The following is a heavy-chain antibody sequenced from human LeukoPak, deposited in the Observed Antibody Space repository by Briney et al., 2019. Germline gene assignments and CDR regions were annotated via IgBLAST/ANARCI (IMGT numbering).Heavy chain of an antibody. CDR1: GYTFTGYY. CDR2: INPSCGST. J-gene: IGHJ4*02. D-gene: IGHD6-19*01. Sequence: ASLKVSCKPSGYTFTGYYMHWVRQAPGQGLEWMGRINPSCGSTCYAQKFQGSVDMSRDTSSSIADMELARLRSDDPAVYCGARAGGSGRIDYWGQGTLVTVSS. V-gene: IGHV1-2*06. CDR3: ARAGGSGRIDY.